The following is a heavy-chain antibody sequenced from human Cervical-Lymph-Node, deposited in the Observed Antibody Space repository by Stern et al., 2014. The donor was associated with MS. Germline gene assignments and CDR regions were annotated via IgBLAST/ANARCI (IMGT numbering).Heavy chain of an antibody. CDR2: AIPLFHTT. J-gene: IGHJ6*02. Sequence: QDQLVQSGAEVKKPGSSGKVSCQASGGTFGSYAMTWVRRAPGQGLEWKGEAIPLFHTTDYAQKFQGRVTITADESTSTFYMDLSSLRSEDTAVYYCASRRIAAAGYGLDVWGQGTTVTVSS. D-gene: IGHD6-13*01. CDR3: ASRRIAAAGYGLDV. CDR1: GGTFGSYA. V-gene: IGHV1-69*12.